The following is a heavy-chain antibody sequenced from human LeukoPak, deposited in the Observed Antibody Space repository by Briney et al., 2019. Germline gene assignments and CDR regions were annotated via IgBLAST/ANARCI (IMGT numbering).Heavy chain of an antibody. CDR3: AKRGSGYNHFDS. CDR2: ISGSGGTT. CDR1: GFNFNNYA. J-gene: IGHJ4*02. D-gene: IGHD3-3*01. V-gene: IGHV3-23*01. Sequence: AGGSLRLSCAASGFNFNNYAMSWVRQAPGKGLEWVSHISGSGGTTYYADSVKGRFTISRDNSKNTLYLQMNSLRAEDTAVYFCAKRGSGYNHFDSWGQGTLVTVSS.